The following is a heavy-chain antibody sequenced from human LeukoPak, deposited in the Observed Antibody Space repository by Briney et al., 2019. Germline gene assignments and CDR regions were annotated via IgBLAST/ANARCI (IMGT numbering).Heavy chain of an antibody. Sequence: SETLSLTCAVYGGSFSGYYWSWIRQPPGKGLEWIGEINQSGSTNYNPSLKSRVTISVDTSKNQFSLKLSSVTAADTAVYYCARDPRPYSGSGLHFDIWGQGTLVTVSS. V-gene: IGHV4-34*01. CDR3: ARDPRPYSGSGLHFDI. CDR2: INQSGST. CDR1: GGSFSGYY. J-gene: IGHJ3*02. D-gene: IGHD1-26*01.